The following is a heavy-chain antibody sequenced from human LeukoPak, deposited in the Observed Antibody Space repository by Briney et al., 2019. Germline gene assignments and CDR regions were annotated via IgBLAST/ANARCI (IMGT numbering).Heavy chain of an antibody. V-gene: IGHV1-2*02. CDR2: IDPNSGGT. J-gene: IGHJ4*02. Sequence: ASVKVSCKPSGYTFTALYIHWVRQAPGQGLEWMGWIDPNSGGTISAQKFQGRVTMTKDTSISTVYMELNSLKSDDTAVYYCARDNYGCLDSWGQGTLVTVSS. CDR1: GYTFTALY. D-gene: IGHD4-17*01. CDR3: ARDNYGCLDS.